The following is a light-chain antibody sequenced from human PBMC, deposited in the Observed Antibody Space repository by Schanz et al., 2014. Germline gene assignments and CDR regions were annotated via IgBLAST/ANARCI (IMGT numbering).Light chain of an antibody. J-gene: IGKJ4*01. Sequence: IQLTQSPSSLSASVGDRISITCRASQGIDTYLAWYQQKPGQAPKLLIYTESTLQSGVPSRFSVSGSGTDFNLTISSLQPKDLPHYYCQQISNFLVTSGGGTQVEIK. V-gene: IGKV1-9*01. CDR2: TES. CDR3: QQISNFLVT. CDR1: QGIDTY.